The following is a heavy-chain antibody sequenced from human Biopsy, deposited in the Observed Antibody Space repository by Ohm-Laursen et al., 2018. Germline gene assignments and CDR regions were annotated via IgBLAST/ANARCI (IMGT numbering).Heavy chain of an antibody. V-gene: IGHV4-59*08. J-gene: IGHJ3*01. D-gene: IGHD3-10*01. CDR2: IYYRGNT. Sequence: TLSLTCTVSGDSITSYFWNWIRQAPGKGLEWIGNIYYRGNTNYSPSLESRATISLDSSKNQFSLNLNSVTATDTAVYYCARRLPLRGFAFDVWGQGTVVTVS. CDR1: GDSITSYF. CDR3: ARRLPLRGFAFDV.